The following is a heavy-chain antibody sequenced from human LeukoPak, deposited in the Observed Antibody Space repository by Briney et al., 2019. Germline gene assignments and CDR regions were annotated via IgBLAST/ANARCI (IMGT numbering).Heavy chain of an antibody. CDR3: ARGYSGSWSNWFDP. D-gene: IGHD5-12*01. CDR1: GGSISSGDYY. CDR2: IYYSGST. V-gene: IGHV4-30-4*01. J-gene: IGHJ5*02. Sequence: SQTLSLTCTVSGGSISSGDYYWRWIRQPPGKGLEWIGYIYYSGSTYYNPSLKSRVTISVDTSKNQFSLKLSSVTAADTAVYYCARGYSGSWSNWFDPWGQGTLVTVSS.